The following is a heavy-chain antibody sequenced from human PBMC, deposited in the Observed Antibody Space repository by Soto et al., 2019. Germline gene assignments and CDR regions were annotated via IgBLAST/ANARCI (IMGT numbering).Heavy chain of an antibody. D-gene: IGHD4-17*01. V-gene: IGHV3-21*01. CDR3: ASIVTYGDYHT. CDR2: ISSSSSYI. J-gene: IGHJ4*02. CDR1: GFTFSSYS. Sequence: GVLRLSCAASGFTFSSYSMNWVRQAPGKGLEWVSSISSSSSYIYYADSVKGRFTISRDNAKNSLYLQMNSLRAEDTAVYYCASIVTYGDYHTWGQGTLVTVLL.